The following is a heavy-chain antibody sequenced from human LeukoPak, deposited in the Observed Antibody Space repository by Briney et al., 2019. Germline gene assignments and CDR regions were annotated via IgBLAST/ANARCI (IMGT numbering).Heavy chain of an antibody. CDR2: INHSGST. V-gene: IGHV4-34*01. D-gene: IGHD6-13*01. CDR3: ARGSQQLVPEDYYYGMDV. CDR1: GGSFSGYY. Sequence: PSETLSLTCAVYGGSFSGYYWSWIRQPPGKGLEWIGEINHSGSTNYNPSLKSRVTISVDTSKNQFSLKLSSVTAADTAVYYCARGSQQLVPEDYYYGMDVWGQGTTVTVSS. J-gene: IGHJ6*02.